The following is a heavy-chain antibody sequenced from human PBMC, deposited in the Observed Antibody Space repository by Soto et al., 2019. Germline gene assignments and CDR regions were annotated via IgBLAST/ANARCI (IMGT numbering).Heavy chain of an antibody. V-gene: IGHV1-69*02. CDR2: IIPILGIA. D-gene: IGHD4-17*01. Sequence: QVQLVQSGAEVKKPGSSVKVSCKASGGTFSSYTISWVRQAPGQGLEWMGRIIPILGIANYAQKFQGRVTSTADKSTSTAYMELSSLRSEDTAVYYCARGYDGDFVAEYFQHWGQGTLVTVSS. CDR3: ARGYDGDFVAEYFQH. J-gene: IGHJ1*01. CDR1: GGTFSSYT.